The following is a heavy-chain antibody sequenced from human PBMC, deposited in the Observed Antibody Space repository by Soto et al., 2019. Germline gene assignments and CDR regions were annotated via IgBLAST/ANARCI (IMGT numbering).Heavy chain of an antibody. CDR3: ARGRIPGHFGDY. CDR2: INHSGST. J-gene: IGHJ4*02. V-gene: IGHV4-34*01. CDR1: GGSFSGYY. D-gene: IGHD3-16*01. Sequence: QVQLQQWGAGLLKPSETLSLTCAVYGGSFSGYYWSWIRQPPGKGLEWIGEINHSGSTNYNTSLKSRVTISVDTSKNQFSLKLSSVTAADTAVYYCARGRIPGHFGDYWGQGTLVTVSS.